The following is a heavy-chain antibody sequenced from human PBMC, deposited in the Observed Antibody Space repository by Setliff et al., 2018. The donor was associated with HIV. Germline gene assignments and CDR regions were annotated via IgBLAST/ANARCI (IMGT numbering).Heavy chain of an antibody. Sequence: PGGSLRLSCAASGFTFGNFWMHWVRQAPGKGLEWVSSISSSSNYIYYADSLKGRFTISRDNAKNSLYLQMSSLGAEDTAVYYCARGPRGYSAYPPVPFTCWGQGSLVTVSS. D-gene: IGHD5-12*01. CDR1: GFTFGNFW. J-gene: IGHJ4*02. V-gene: IGHV3-21*06. CDR3: ARGPRGYSAYPPVPFTC. CDR2: ISSSSNYI.